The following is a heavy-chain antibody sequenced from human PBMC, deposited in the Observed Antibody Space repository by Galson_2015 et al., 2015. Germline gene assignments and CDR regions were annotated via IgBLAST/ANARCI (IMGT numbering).Heavy chain of an antibody. V-gene: IGHV3-30-3*01. J-gene: IGHJ3*02. CDR3: ARDGVYCSGGSCYSGGAFDI. Sequence: SLRLSCAASGFTFSSYAMHWVRQAPGKGLEWVAVISYDGSNKYYADSVKGRFTISRDNSKNTLYLQMNSLRAEDTAVYYCARDGVYCSGGSCYSGGAFDIWGQGTMVTVSS. D-gene: IGHD2-15*01. CDR1: GFTFSSYA. CDR2: ISYDGSNK.